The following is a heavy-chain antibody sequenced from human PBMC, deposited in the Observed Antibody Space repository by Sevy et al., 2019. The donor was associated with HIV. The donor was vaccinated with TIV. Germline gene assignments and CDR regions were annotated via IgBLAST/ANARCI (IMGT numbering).Heavy chain of an antibody. Sequence: GGFLRLSCTTSGFTFGDYGVSWFRQAPGKGLEWVGFIRTKPYGGTAQYAASVKGRFTISRDDSKSNAYLQMNSLKSEDTAVYYCTRNYLLITFGGVIVPGGGHSWGQGTLVTVSS. CDR1: GFTFGDYG. D-gene: IGHD3-16*02. J-gene: IGHJ4*02. CDR3: TRNYLLITFGGVIVPGGGHS. CDR2: IRTKPYGGTA. V-gene: IGHV3-49*03.